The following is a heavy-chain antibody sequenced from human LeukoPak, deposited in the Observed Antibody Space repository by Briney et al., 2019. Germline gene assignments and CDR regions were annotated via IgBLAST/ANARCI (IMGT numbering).Heavy chain of an antibody. CDR1: GYTFTSYG. CDR3: ARVAITIFGVVIPIDY. D-gene: IGHD3-3*01. Sequence: ASVKVSCKASGYTFTSYGISGVRQAPGQGLEWMGWISAYNGNTNYAQKLQGRVTMTTDTSTSTAYMELRSLRSDDTAVYYCARVAITIFGVVIPIDYWGQGTLVTVSS. V-gene: IGHV1-18*01. CDR2: ISAYNGNT. J-gene: IGHJ4*02.